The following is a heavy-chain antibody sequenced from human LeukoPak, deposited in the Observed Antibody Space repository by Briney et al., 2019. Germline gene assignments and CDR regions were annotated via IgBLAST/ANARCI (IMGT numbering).Heavy chain of an antibody. Sequence: SETLSLTCTVSGYSISSGYYWGWIRPPPGKGLEWIGSIYHSESTYYNPSLKGRVTISVDTSKNQFSLKLSSVTAADTAVYYCARSVEGYCSGGSCYSYSYYMDVWGKGTTVTVSS. CDR3: ARSVEGYCSGGSCYSYSYYMDV. CDR2: IYHSEST. CDR1: GYSISSGYY. V-gene: IGHV4-38-2*02. D-gene: IGHD2-15*01. J-gene: IGHJ6*03.